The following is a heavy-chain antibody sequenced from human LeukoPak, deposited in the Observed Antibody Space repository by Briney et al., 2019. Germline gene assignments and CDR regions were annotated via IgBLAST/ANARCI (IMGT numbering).Heavy chain of an antibody. CDR3: AKQRAQVVPAAEFDY. CDR2: ISGSGGST. Sequence: GGSLRLSCAASGFTFSSYAMSWVRQAPGKGLEWVAAISGSGGSTYYADSVKGRFTISRDNSKNMLYLQMNSLRAEDTAVYYCAKQRAQVVPAAEFDYWGQGTLVTVSS. J-gene: IGHJ4*02. V-gene: IGHV3-23*01. CDR1: GFTFSSYA. D-gene: IGHD2-2*01.